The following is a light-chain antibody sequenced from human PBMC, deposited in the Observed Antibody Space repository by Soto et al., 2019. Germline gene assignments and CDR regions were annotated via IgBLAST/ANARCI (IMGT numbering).Light chain of an antibody. J-gene: IGLJ1*01. Sequence: QSVLTQSSSASASLGSSVKLTCTLSSGHSSYIIAWHQQQPGKAPRYLMKLEGSGSYNKGSGVPDRFSGSSSGADRYLTISTLQLEDEADYYCETWDSNTHVFGTGTKLTVL. CDR2: LEGSGSY. CDR3: ETWDSNTHV. CDR1: SGHSSYI. V-gene: IGLV4-60*02.